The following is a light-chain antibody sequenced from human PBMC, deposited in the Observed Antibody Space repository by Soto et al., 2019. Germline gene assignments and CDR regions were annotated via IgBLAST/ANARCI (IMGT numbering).Light chain of an antibody. Sequence: EIVMTHSPATLSVSPGERATLSCRASQSVSSNLAWYQQKPGQAPRLLIYGASTRATGIPARFSGSGSGTEFTLTISSLQSEDFAVYYCQQYNNWPQWTVVHGSKVDIK. CDR2: GAS. V-gene: IGKV3-15*01. CDR3: QQYNNWPQWT. CDR1: QSVSSN. J-gene: IGKJ1*01.